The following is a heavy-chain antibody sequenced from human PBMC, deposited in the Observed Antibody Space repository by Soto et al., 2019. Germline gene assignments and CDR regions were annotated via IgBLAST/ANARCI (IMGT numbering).Heavy chain of an antibody. CDR2: ISWNSGSI. CDR3: ANSADYDILTGYYGT. J-gene: IGHJ5*02. Sequence: GGSLRLSCAASGFTFDDYAMHWVRQAPGKGLEWVSGISWNSGSIGYADSVKGRFTISRDNAKNSLYLQMNSLRAEDTALYYCANSADYDILTGYYGTWGQGTLVTVSS. D-gene: IGHD3-9*01. CDR1: GFTFDDYA. V-gene: IGHV3-9*01.